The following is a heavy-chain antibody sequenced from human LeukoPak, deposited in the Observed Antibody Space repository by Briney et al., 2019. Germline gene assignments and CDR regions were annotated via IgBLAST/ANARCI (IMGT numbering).Heavy chain of an antibody. Sequence: SETLSLTCTVSGGSISSGDYYWSWIRQPPGKGLEWIGYIYYSGSTYYNPSLKSRVTISVDTSKNQFSLKLSSVTAADTAVYYSAYGTDSSGYPLDYWGQGTLVTVSS. D-gene: IGHD3-22*01. CDR2: IYYSGST. J-gene: IGHJ4*02. CDR1: GGSISSGDYY. CDR3: AYGTDSSGYPLDY. V-gene: IGHV4-30-4*01.